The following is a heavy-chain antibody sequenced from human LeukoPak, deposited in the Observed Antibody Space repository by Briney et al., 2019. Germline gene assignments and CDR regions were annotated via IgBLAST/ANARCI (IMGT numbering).Heavy chain of an antibody. Sequence: PSETLSLTCTVPGYSISSGYYWGWIRQPPGKGLEWIGNFFHSGSTYYNPSLKSRVTISVDTSKNQFSLKLSSVTAADTALYYCARGDQYCTSTTCHRWYFDLWGRGTLVTVSS. D-gene: IGHD2-2*01. CDR2: FFHSGST. CDR3: ARGDQYCTSTTCHRWYFDL. V-gene: IGHV4-38-2*02. J-gene: IGHJ2*01. CDR1: GYSISSGYY.